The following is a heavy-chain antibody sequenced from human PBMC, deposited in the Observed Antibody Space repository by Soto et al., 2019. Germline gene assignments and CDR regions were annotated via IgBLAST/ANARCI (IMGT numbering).Heavy chain of an antibody. Sequence: ASETLSLTCAVYGGSFSGYYWSWIRQPPGKGLEWIGEINHSGSTNYNPSLKSRVTISVDTSKNQFSLKLSSVTAADTAVYYCARAVRYFDWSTGIPKYYFDYWGQGTLVTVSS. V-gene: IGHV4-34*01. D-gene: IGHD3-9*01. CDR1: GGSFSGYY. CDR3: ARAVRYFDWSTGIPKYYFDY. J-gene: IGHJ4*02. CDR2: INHSGST.